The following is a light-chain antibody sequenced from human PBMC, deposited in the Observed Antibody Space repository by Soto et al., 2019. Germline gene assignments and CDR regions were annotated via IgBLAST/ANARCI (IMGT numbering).Light chain of an antibody. V-gene: IGKV1-17*01. Sequence: DIQMTQSPSSLSASIGDRVTITCRASQSISSYLNWFQQKPGEAPKLLIQAASSLQSGVPSRFSGSGSGTDFTLTISSLQPEDFATYFCVQHSDYPFTFGQGTRLEI. J-gene: IGKJ2*01. CDR3: VQHSDYPFT. CDR1: QSISSY. CDR2: AAS.